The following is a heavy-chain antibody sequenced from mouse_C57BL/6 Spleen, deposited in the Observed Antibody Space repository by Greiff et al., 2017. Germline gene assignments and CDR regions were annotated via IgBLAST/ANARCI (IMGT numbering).Heavy chain of an antibody. CDR3: ARHEDATYYGNVFAY. CDR2: FYPGSGSI. D-gene: IGHD2-10*01. Sequence: QVQLQQSGAELVKPGASVKLSCKASGYTFTEYTIHWVKQRSGQGLEWIGWFYPGSGSIKYNEKFKDKATLTADKSSSTVYMELSRLTAEDAAVXFCARHEDATYYGNVFAYWGQGTLVTVSA. CDR1: GYTFTEYT. V-gene: IGHV1-62-2*01. J-gene: IGHJ3*01.